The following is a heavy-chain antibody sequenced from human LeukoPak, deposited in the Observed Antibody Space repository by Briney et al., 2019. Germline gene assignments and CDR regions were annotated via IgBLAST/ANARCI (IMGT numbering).Heavy chain of an antibody. CDR3: ARAIYSGSYRNFDY. Sequence: ASVKVSCTASGYTFTGYYMHWVRQAPGQGLEWMGWINPNSGGTNYAQKFQGRVTMTRDTSISTAYMELSRLRSDDTAVYYCARAIYSGSYRNFDYWGQGTLVTVSS. J-gene: IGHJ4*02. CDR2: INPNSGGT. CDR1: GYTFTGYY. D-gene: IGHD1-26*01. V-gene: IGHV1-2*02.